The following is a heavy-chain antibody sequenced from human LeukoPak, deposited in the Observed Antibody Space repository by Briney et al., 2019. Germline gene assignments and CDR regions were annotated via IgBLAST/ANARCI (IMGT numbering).Heavy chain of an antibody. Sequence: GGSLRLSCAASGFTFDDYTMHWVRQAPGKSMEWVSLISWDGGSTYYADSVKGRFTISRDNSKNSLYLQMNSLRTEDTALYYCAKDGDRGYSYGTGLKYYFDYWGQGTLVTVSS. J-gene: IGHJ4*02. CDR3: AKDGDRGYSYGTGLKYYFDY. D-gene: IGHD5-18*01. V-gene: IGHV3-43*01. CDR2: ISWDGGST. CDR1: GFTFDDYT.